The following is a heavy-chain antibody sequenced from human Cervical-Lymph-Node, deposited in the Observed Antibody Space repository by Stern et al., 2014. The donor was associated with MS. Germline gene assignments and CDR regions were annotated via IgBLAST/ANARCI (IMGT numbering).Heavy chain of an antibody. CDR3: ARDSDFGNTGYGMDV. D-gene: IGHD1-1*01. Sequence: QVQLVESGAEVKKPGSSVKVSCKASGGTLSDYGFSWIRQAPRQGLEWMGGIIPVFGTANYAQRFQGILTITADESTSTVYMELSSLRSEDTAVYYCARDSDFGNTGYGMDVWGQGTTVTVSS. CDR1: GGTLSDYG. J-gene: IGHJ6*02. V-gene: IGHV1-69*01. CDR2: IIPVFGTA.